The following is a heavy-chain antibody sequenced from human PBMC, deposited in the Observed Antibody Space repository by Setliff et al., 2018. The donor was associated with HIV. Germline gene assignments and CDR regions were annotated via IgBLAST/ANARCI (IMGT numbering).Heavy chain of an antibody. V-gene: IGHV3-21*01. Sequence: AGSLRLSCAASGFNFNTYSMNWVRQAPGRGLESVASIGSSGTYIYYADSLKGRITISRDNTKNSLYLQIDSLRAEDTAIYYCTRMISPRANKYSSGWFDYWGQGTLVTVSS. CDR3: TRMISPRANKYSSGWFDY. CDR1: GFNFNTYS. CDR2: IGSSGTYI. D-gene: IGHD6-19*01. J-gene: IGHJ4*02.